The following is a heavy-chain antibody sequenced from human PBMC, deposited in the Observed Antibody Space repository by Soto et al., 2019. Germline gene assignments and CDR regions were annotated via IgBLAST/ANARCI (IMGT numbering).Heavy chain of an antibody. Sequence: SVKVACTACGDSVTDYDIHPVRQAPGQGLEPLGPINPKSGCTSTAQKFQGWVTMTTATSISTASMELTRLTSDDTAIYYCARGDPPHCSNGVGSFFYNHDMDVWGQGTTVTVSS. J-gene: IGHJ6*01. V-gene: IGHV1-2*04. D-gene: IGHD2-8*01. CDR1: GDSVTDYD. CDR3: ARGDPPHCSNGVGSFFYNHDMDV. CDR2: INPKSGCT.